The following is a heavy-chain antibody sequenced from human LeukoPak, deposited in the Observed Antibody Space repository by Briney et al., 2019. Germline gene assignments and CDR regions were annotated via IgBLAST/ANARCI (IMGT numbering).Heavy chain of an antibody. CDR3: ARDAAAGYFDY. V-gene: IGHV3-21*01. Sequence: SGGSLGLSCAASGFTFSSYSMNWVRRAPGKGLEWVSSISSSSSYIYYADSVKGRFTISRDNAKNSLYLQMNSLRAEDTAVYYCARDAAAGYFDYWGQGTLVAVSS. D-gene: IGHD6-13*01. CDR2: ISSSSSYI. J-gene: IGHJ4*02. CDR1: GFTFSSYS.